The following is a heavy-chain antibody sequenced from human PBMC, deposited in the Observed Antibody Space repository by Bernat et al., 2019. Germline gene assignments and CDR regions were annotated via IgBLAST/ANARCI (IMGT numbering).Heavy chain of an antibody. CDR1: GFTFSSYG. CDR2: IWYDGSNK. D-gene: IGHD6-13*01. J-gene: IGHJ4*02. CDR3: ARDIAAAGICIFPPGY. V-gene: IGHV3-33*01. Sequence: QVQLVESGGGVVQPGRSLRLSCAASGFTFSSYGMHWVRQAPGKGLEWVAVIWYDGSNKYYADSVKGRFTISRDNSKNTLYLQMNSLRAEDTAVYYCARDIAAAGICIFPPGYWGQGTLVTVSS.